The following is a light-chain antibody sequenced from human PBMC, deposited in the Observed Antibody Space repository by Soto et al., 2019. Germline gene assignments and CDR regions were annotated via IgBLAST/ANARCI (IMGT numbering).Light chain of an antibody. J-gene: IGLJ2*01. V-gene: IGLV1-40*01. CDR2: GTD. Sequence: QSVLPQPPSVSGAPGQRVTISCTGTSFNIGAGFDVHWYQHLPGKGPKLLIYGTDNRPSGVSDRFSGSKSGTSASLAITGLQGEDGGDYFRQFYDITPRGVVFGGGTKLTVL. CDR1: SFNIGAGFD. CDR3: QFYDITPRGVV.